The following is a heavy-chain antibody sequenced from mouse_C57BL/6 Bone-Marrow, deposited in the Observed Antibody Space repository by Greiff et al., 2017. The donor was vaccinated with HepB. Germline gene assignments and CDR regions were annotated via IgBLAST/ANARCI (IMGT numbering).Heavy chain of an antibody. CDR2: IDPENGDT. Sequence: EVKLQESGAELLRPGASVKLSCTASGFNIKDDYMHWVKQRPEQGLEWIGWIDPENGDTEYASKFQGKATITADTSSNTAYLQLSSLTSEDTAVYYCTTGTPGDWGQGTLVTVSA. J-gene: IGHJ3*01. D-gene: IGHD2-14*01. CDR3: TTGTPGD. CDR1: GFNIKDDY. V-gene: IGHV14-4*01.